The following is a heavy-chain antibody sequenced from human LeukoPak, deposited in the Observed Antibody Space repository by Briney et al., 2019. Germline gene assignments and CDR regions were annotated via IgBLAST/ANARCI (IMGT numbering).Heavy chain of an antibody. D-gene: IGHD3-10*01. V-gene: IGHV3-11*01. CDR2: ISNGASTI. CDR1: GFTVSSNY. Sequence: GGSLRLSCAASGFTVSSNYMSWVRQAPGKGLEWVSYISNGASTIYYVDSVKGRFTISRDNAKNSLYLQMNSLRAEDTGVYYCAKDYRTFGLLDSWGQGALVTVSS. CDR3: AKDYRTFGLLDS. J-gene: IGHJ4*02.